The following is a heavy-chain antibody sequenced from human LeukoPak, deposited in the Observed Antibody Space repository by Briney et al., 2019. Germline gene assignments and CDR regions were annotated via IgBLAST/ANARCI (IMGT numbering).Heavy chain of an antibody. V-gene: IGHV4-4*02. CDR2: IYHRGST. CDR1: GGSISSSHW. Sequence: SGPLSLTCDVSGGSISSSHWWPWVRQPPGKRLEWIGEIYHRGSTDYNPSLKSRVTISLDTSKNQFSLKLTSVTAADTAVYYCARDQMTRSWYFDLWGRGTLVTVSS. D-gene: IGHD5-24*01. CDR3: ARDQMTRSWYFDL. J-gene: IGHJ2*01.